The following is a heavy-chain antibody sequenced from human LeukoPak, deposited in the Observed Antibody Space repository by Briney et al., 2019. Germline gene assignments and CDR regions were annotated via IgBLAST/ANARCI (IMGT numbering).Heavy chain of an antibody. D-gene: IGHD1-26*01. CDR2: ISGSGGST. CDR3: AKDLNSVSVELPYYYYYYYMDV. J-gene: IGHJ6*03. CDR1: GFTFSSYA. Sequence: PGGSLRLSCAASGFTFSSYAMSWVRQAPGKRLEWVSAISGSGGSTYYADSVKGRFTISRDNSKNTLYLQMNSLRAEDTAVYYCAKDLNSVSVELPYYYYYYYMDVWGKGTTVTVSS. V-gene: IGHV3-23*01.